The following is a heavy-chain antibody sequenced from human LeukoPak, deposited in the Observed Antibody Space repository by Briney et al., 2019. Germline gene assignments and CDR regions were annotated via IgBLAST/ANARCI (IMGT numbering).Heavy chain of an antibody. V-gene: IGHV3-23*01. J-gene: IGHJ6*02. Sequence: GGSLRLSCAASGFTFSSYAMSLVRQAPGKGLEWVSAISGSGGSTYYADSVKGRFTISRDNSKNTLYLQMNSLRAEDTAVYYCARSGYSSSAYYYYGMDVWGQGTTVTVSS. D-gene: IGHD6-19*01. CDR2: ISGSGGST. CDR1: GFTFSSYA. CDR3: ARSGYSSSAYYYYGMDV.